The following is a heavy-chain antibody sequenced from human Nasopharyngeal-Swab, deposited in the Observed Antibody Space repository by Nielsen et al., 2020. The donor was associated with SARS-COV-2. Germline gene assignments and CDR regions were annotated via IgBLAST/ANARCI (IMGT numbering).Heavy chain of an antibody. CDR3: ARLGGSSWYFDY. V-gene: IGHV3-7*04. D-gene: IGHD6-13*01. CDR1: GFTFSSYW. J-gene: IGHJ4*02. CDR2: IKQDGSEK. Sequence: GESLKISCAASGFTFSSYWMSWVRQAPGKGLKWVANIKQDGSEKYYVDSVKGRFTISRDNAKNSLYLQMNSLRAEDTAVYYCARLGGSSWYFDYWGQGTLVTVSS.